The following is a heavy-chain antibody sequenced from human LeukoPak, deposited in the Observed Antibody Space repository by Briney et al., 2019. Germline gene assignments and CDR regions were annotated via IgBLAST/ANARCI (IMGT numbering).Heavy chain of an antibody. CDR2: INHSGST. J-gene: IGHJ4*02. V-gene: IGHV4-34*01. D-gene: IGHD5-18*01. CDR1: GGSFSGYY. CDR3: ASGRGGIQLWLRPFDY. Sequence: SETLSLTCAVYGGSFSGYYWSWIRQPPGKGLEWIGEINHSGSTNYNPSLKSRGTISVDTSKNQFSLKLSSVTAADTAVYYCASGRGGIQLWLRPFDYWGQGTLVTVSS.